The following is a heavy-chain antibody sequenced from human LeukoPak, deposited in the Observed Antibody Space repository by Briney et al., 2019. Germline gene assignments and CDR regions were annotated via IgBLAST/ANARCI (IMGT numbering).Heavy chain of an antibody. Sequence: SETLSLTCTVSGGSMSSYYWSWIRQPPGKGLEWIGYIYYSGTTNYNPSLKSRVTMSVDTSMNQFSLKMSSVTAANTAVYYRARHGSTSSDDYFQHWGQGTLVTVSS. V-gene: IGHV4-59*08. CDR3: ARHGSTSSDDYFQH. J-gene: IGHJ1*01. D-gene: IGHD2/OR15-2a*01. CDR1: GGSMSSYY. CDR2: IYYSGTT.